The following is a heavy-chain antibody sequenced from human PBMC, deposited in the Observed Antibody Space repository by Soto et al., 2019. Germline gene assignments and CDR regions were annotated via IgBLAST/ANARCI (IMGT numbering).Heavy chain of an antibody. CDR1: GYTFTSYY. CDR2: FDPSGVAT. Sequence: SVKVSCKASGYTFTSYYMHWVRQAPGQGLEWMGVFDPSGVATNSAQKFQGRLTMTRDTSTSTVYMDLTSLGSDDTALYYCARVSRGAFDIWGQGTLVTVS. J-gene: IGHJ3*02. CDR3: ARVSRGAFDI. V-gene: IGHV1-46*01.